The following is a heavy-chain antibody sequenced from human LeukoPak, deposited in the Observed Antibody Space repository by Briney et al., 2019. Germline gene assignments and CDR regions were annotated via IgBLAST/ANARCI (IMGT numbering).Heavy chain of an antibody. J-gene: IGHJ6*03. CDR3: ARGRIAAGPYYYYMDV. CDR1: GFTFSSYA. Sequence: GGSLRLSCAASGFTFSSYAMHWVRQAPGKGLEWGAVISYDGSNKYYADSVKGRFTISRDNSKDTLYLQMNSLRAEDTAVYYCARGRIAAGPYYYYMDVWGKGTTVTVSS. CDR2: ISYDGSNK. D-gene: IGHD6-6*01. V-gene: IGHV3-30-3*01.